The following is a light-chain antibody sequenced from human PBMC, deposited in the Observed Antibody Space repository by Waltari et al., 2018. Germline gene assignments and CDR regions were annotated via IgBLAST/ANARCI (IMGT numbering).Light chain of an antibody. CDR3: QQYKSFPWT. V-gene: IGKV1-5*03. CDR1: QSIITW. J-gene: IGKJ1*01. Sequence: DILMTQSPSTLSASVGDRVTIPCRASQSIITWLAWYQQRPGKAPKVLIYKASSLESGVPSRFSGSGSGTEFSLTIRSLQPDDSATYYCQQYKSFPWTFGQGTKVEIK. CDR2: KAS.